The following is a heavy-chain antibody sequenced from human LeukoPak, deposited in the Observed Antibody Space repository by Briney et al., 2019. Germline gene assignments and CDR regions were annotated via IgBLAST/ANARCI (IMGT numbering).Heavy chain of an antibody. CDR3: ARDKIYRGSGSCLDY. CDR2: ISHDGTKK. D-gene: IGHD3-10*01. J-gene: IGHJ4*02. CDR1: GLTFTGYA. Sequence: GRSLRLSCAASGLTFTGYAMHWVRQAPGKGLEWMAVISHDGTKKDYADSVKGRFTISRDSSNNALYRQMDSLRAEDTAVYYCARDKIYRGSGSCLDYWGQGTLVTVSS. V-gene: IGHV3-30-3*01.